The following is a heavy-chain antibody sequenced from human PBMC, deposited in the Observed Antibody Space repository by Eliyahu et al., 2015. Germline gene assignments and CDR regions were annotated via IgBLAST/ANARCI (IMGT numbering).Heavy chain of an antibody. CDR3: ARDWNWAFDC. CDR2: TYYRSEWNS. D-gene: IGHD1-1*01. CDR1: GDSVSRTDVA. V-gene: IGHV6-1*01. J-gene: IGHJ4*02. Sequence: QVQLQQSGPGLVKPSQTLSLTCAISGDSVSRTDVAWNWFRQSPSRGLEWLGKTYYRSEWNSDYALSVKSRIIINPDTSKNQFYLQLNSVTPEDTAVYYCARDWNWAFDCWGQGTLVTVSS.